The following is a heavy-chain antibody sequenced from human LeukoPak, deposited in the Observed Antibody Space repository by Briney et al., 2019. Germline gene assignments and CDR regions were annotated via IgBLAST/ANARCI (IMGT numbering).Heavy chain of an antibody. J-gene: IGHJ4*02. CDR2: IYWDDDK. Sequence: SGPTLVNPPQTLTLTCTFSGFSLSTSGVGVGWIRQPPGKALEWLALIYWDDDKRYSPSLKSRLTITKDTSKNQVVLTMTNMDPVDTATYYCAHSGGPTIFGDYYFDYWGQGTLVTVSS. CDR1: GFSLSTSGVG. CDR3: AHSGGPTIFGDYYFDY. V-gene: IGHV2-5*02. D-gene: IGHD3-3*01.